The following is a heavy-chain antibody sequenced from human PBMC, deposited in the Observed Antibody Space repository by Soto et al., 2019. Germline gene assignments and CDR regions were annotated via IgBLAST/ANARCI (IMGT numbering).Heavy chain of an antibody. Sequence: GSLRLSCAASGFTFSDHYIDWVRQAPGKGLEWVGRTRNKANSYTAEYAASVKGRFTISRDDSKNSLYLQMNSLKTEDTGVYYCAREGWAVAGFIDYWGQGTLVTVSS. D-gene: IGHD6-19*01. V-gene: IGHV3-72*01. J-gene: IGHJ4*02. CDR2: TRNKANSYTA. CDR1: GFTFSDHY. CDR3: AREGWAVAGFIDY.